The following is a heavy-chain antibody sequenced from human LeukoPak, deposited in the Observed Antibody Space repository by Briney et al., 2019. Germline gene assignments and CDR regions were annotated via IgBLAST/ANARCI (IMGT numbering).Heavy chain of an antibody. CDR1: GFTFSSYE. J-gene: IGHJ4*02. Sequence: GGSLRLSCAASGFTFSSYEMNWVRQAPGKGLEWVSYISSSGSTIYYADSVKGRFTISRDNAKNSLYLQMNSLRAEDTAVYYCAKVPSGSRHFDYWGQGTLVTVSS. CDR3: AKVPSGSRHFDY. CDR2: ISSSGSTI. V-gene: IGHV3-48*03. D-gene: IGHD1-26*01.